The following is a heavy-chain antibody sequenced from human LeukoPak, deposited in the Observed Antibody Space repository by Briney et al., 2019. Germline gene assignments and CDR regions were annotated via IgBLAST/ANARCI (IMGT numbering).Heavy chain of an antibody. CDR1: GFTFGDYA. CDR2: IRSKAYGGTT. D-gene: IGHD5-18*01. Sequence: GGSLRLSCTASGFTFGDYAMSWVRQAPGKGLEWVGFIRSKAYGGTTEYAASVKGRFTISRDDSKSIAYLQMNSLKTEDTAVYYCAREGQGARGYSYGLDYWGQGTLVTVSS. J-gene: IGHJ4*02. V-gene: IGHV3-49*04. CDR3: AREGQGARGYSYGLDY.